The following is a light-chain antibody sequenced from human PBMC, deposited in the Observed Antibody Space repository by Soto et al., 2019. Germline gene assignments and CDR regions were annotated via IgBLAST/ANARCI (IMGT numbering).Light chain of an antibody. CDR1: QSISCW. V-gene: IGKV1-5*01. CDR2: DAS. CDR3: QQYNSLIT. Sequence: DIQMTQSPSTLSASVGDRVTITCRASQSISCWLAWYQQKPGKAPKLLIYDASSLESGVPSRFSGSGSGTEFTLTISSLQPDDFATYYCQQYNSLITFGQGTRLEIK. J-gene: IGKJ5*01.